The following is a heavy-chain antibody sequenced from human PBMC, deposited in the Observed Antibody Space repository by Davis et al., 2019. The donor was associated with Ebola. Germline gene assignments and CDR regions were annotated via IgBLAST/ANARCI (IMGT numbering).Heavy chain of an antibody. CDR1: GFTFSSYG. Sequence: GESLKISCAASGFTFSSYGMHWVRQAPGKGLEWVAVIWYDGSNKYYADSVKGRFTISRDNSKNTLYLQMNSLRAEDTAVYYCAKGMSRSAYYAMDVWGQGTTVTVSS. J-gene: IGHJ6*02. V-gene: IGHV3-30*02. D-gene: IGHD2-8*01. CDR3: AKGMSRSAYYAMDV. CDR2: IWYDGSNK.